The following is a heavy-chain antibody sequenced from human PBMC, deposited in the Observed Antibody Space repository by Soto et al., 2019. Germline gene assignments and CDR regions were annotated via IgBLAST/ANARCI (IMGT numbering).Heavy chain of an antibody. CDR1: GFTFSGSA. Sequence: GGSLRLSCAASGFTFSGSAMHWVRQASGKGLEWVGRIRSKANSYATAYAASVKGRFTISRDDSKNTAYLQMNSLKTEDTAVYYCAVVVVAAIFWGQGTLVTVSS. D-gene: IGHD2-15*01. CDR3: AVVVVAAIF. J-gene: IGHJ4*02. V-gene: IGHV3-73*01. CDR2: IRSKANSYAT.